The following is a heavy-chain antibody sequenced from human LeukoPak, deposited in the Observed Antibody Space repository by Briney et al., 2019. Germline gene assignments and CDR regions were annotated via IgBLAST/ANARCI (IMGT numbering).Heavy chain of an antibody. J-gene: IGHJ3*02. V-gene: IGHV1-18*01. CDR2: ISAYNGNT. CDR1: GYTFTSYG. D-gene: IGHD3-10*01. Sequence: ASVKVSCKASGYTFTSYGISWVRQAPGQGLEWMGWISAYNGNTNYAQKLQGRVTMTTDTSTSTAYMELRSLRSDDTAVYYCARRGYVSGTYYPTDDAFDIWGQGTMATVSS. CDR3: ARRGYVSGTYYPTDDAFDI.